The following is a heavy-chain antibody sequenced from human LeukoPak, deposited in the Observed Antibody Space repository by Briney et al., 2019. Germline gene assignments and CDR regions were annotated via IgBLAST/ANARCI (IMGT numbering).Heavy chain of an antibody. J-gene: IGHJ4*02. CDR3: ARHQGISSGWFYY. CDR1: GGSIATSSYY. D-gene: IGHD6-19*01. V-gene: IGHV4-39*01. Sequence: SETLSLTCTVSGGSIATSSYYWAWVRQPPGKGLEWIGSIYYTATTYYNPSLKSRITTSVDTSKNQVSLSLSPVTAADTAVYYCARHQGISSGWFYYWGLGTLVTVSS. CDR2: IYYTATT.